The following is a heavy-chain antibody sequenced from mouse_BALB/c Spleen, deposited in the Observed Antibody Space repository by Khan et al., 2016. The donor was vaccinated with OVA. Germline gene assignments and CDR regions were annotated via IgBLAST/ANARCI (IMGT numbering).Heavy chain of an antibody. CDR2: INYSGST. CDR1: GYSITSDYA. J-gene: IGHJ1*01. CDR3: SGGFWLFDV. V-gene: IGHV3-2*02. Sequence: VQLKESGPGLVKPSQSLSLTCTVTGYSITSDYAWNWIRQFPGNKLEWMGYINYSGSTSYNPSLKSRISITRDTSKNQFFLQLNSVTTEDTATYYFSGGFWLFDVWGAGTTVTVSS.